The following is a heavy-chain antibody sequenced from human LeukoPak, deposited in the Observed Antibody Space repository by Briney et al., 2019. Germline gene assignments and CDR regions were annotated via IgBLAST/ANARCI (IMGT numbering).Heavy chain of an antibody. CDR3: ASDPTYYDFWSGYYRSKDFDY. CDR1: GFTFSSYA. CDR2: ISYDGSNK. V-gene: IGHV3-30-3*01. D-gene: IGHD3-3*01. J-gene: IGHJ4*02. Sequence: GGSLRLSCAASGFTFSSYAMHWVRQAPGKGLEWVAVISYDGSNKYYADSVKGRFTISRDNSKNTLYLQMNSLRAEDTAVYYCASDPTYYDFWSGYYRSKDFDYWGQGTLVTVSP.